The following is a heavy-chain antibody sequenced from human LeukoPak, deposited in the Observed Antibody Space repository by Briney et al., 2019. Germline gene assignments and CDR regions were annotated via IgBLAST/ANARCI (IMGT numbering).Heavy chain of an antibody. CDR1: GGSISSSSYY. CDR2: IYFSGRT. J-gene: IGHJ5*02. Sequence: SETLSLTCNVSGGSISSSSYYWGWIRQPPGKGLEWIGSIYFSGRTYYNMSLKSRVTISIDTSKNQFSLKVNSVTAADTAVYYCARHRRYDILTGYNWFDPWGQGTLVTVSS. CDR3: ARHRRYDILTGYNWFDP. V-gene: IGHV4-39*01. D-gene: IGHD3-9*01.